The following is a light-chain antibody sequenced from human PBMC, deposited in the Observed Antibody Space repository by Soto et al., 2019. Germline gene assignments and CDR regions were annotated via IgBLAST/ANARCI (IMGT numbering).Light chain of an antibody. CDR1: SSDVGGYNY. V-gene: IGLV2-14*01. CDR3: SSYTSSSTLVV. J-gene: IGLJ1*01. CDR2: DVS. Sequence: QSALIQPASVSGSPGQSITISCTGTSSDVGGYNYVSWSQQHPGKAPKLMIYDVSNRPSGVSNRFSGSKSGNTASLTISGLQAEDEADYYCSSYTSSSTLVVFGTGTKLTVL.